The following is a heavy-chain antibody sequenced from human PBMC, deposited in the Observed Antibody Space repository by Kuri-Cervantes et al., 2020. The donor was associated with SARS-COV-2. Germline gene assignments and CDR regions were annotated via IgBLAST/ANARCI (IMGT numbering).Heavy chain of an antibody. D-gene: IGHD4-11*01. Sequence: SCTVSGGSISSGSYYWSWIRQPAGKGLEWIGRIYTSGSTYYNPSLKSRVTISVDTSKNQFSLKLSSVTAADTAVYYCARLKSSNYTFVYYYYMDVWGKGTTVTVSS. CDR2: IYTSGST. CDR1: GGSISSGSYY. CDR3: ARLKSSNYTFVYYYYMDV. V-gene: IGHV4-61*02. J-gene: IGHJ6*03.